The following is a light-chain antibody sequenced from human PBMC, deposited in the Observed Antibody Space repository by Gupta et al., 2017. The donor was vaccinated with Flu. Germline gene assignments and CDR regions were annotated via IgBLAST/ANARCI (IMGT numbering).Light chain of an antibody. J-gene: IGKJ2*01. CDR2: WAS. CDR3: QQDDGTPYT. CDR1: QSVLFSANNKNY. V-gene: IGKV4-1*01. Sequence: SQGARATTNCKSSQSVLFSANNKNYSAWYQQKPGQPPNLLIYWASARQSGVPDRFSGSGSGTDFTLTISSLQAEDVAVYYCQQDDGTPYTFGQGTKLEIK.